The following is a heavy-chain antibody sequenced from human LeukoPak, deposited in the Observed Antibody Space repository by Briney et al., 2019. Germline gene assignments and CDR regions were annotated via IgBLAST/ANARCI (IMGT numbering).Heavy chain of an antibody. D-gene: IGHD6-19*01. CDR1: GYTFTSYG. CDR2: ISAYNGNT. Sequence: ASVTVSCKASGYTFTSYGISWVRQAPGQGLEWMGWISAYNGNTNYAKKLQGRVTMTADTSTSTAYMELRRLRSDDTAVYYCARGQAGTGDFDYWGQGTLVTVSS. CDR3: ARGQAGTGDFDY. J-gene: IGHJ4*02. V-gene: IGHV1-18*01.